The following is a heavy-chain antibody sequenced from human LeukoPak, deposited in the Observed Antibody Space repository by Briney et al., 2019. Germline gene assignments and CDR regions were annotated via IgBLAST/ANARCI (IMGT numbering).Heavy chain of an antibody. CDR1: GVTFSSYW. CDR3: ARSSSWYNY. Sequence: VGGLRLSCAASGVTFSSYWMHWGRHAPGEGVVWVSPINTDGTSISYADSVKGRFAISRDNAKNSLYLQMNSLRAEDTAVYYCARSSSWYNYWGQGTLVTVSS. V-gene: IGHV3-74*01. J-gene: IGHJ4*02. D-gene: IGHD6-13*01. CDR2: INTDGTSI.